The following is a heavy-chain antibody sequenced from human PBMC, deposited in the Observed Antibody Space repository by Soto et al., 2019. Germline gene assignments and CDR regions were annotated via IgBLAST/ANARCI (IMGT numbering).Heavy chain of an antibody. Sequence: ASVKVSCKASGYMFTGNYMHWVRQAPGQGLEYMGWINPNSGATNYAQKFQGMVTMTWYTSISTAYVELSRLRSDDTAVYYCAPHYPDSSGYFDHWGQGTLVTVSS. CDR2: INPNSGAT. CDR3: APHYPDSSGYFDH. V-gene: IGHV1-2*02. J-gene: IGHJ4*02. D-gene: IGHD3-22*01. CDR1: GYMFTGNY.